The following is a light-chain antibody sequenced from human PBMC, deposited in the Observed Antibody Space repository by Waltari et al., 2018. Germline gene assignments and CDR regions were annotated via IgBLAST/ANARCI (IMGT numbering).Light chain of an antibody. CDR3: AAWDRSLSIVV. Sequence: QSVLTQPPLASGTPGQRVTISCSGSSSNIGVSTVNWYQQFPGTAPKLLIYSSIQRPSGVPDRFSGSKSGTSASLAISGLQSEDEADYYCAAWDRSLSIVVFGGGTKLTVL. CDR2: SSI. CDR1: SSNIGVST. J-gene: IGLJ2*01. V-gene: IGLV1-44*01.